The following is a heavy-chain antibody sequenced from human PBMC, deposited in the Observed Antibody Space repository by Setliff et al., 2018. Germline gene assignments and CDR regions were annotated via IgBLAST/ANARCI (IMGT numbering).Heavy chain of an antibody. D-gene: IGHD4-17*01. V-gene: IGHV4-39*07. CDR3: ARDRVTTLENYYYYYGMDA. Sequence: PSETLSLTCTVSGGSISSSSYYWGWIRQPPGKGLEWIGSIYYSGSTYYNPSLKSRVTISVDTSKNQFSLKLSSVTAADTAVYYCARDRVTTLENYYYYYGMDAWGQGTTVTVSS. CDR1: GGSISSSSYY. CDR2: IYYSGST. J-gene: IGHJ6*02.